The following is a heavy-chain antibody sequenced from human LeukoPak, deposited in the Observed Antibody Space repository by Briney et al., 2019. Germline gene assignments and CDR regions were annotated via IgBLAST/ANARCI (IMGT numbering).Heavy chain of an antibody. D-gene: IGHD1-26*01. Sequence: GGSLRLSCAASGFAFNTYNMNWVRQAPGKGLEWVSSITSSSTYTFYADSVKGRFTISRDNAKNSLYLQMNSLRDEDTAIYYCARDPYNGNYGDFYYYYMDVWGKGTTVTISS. J-gene: IGHJ6*03. CDR3: ARDPYNGNYGDFYYYYMDV. CDR2: ITSSSTYT. V-gene: IGHV3-21*01. CDR1: GFAFNTYN.